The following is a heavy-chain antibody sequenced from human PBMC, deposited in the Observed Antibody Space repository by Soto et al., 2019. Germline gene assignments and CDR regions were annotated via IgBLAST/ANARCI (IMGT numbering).Heavy chain of an antibody. V-gene: IGHV3-11*01. D-gene: IGHD2-2*01. CDR1: GFTFSDYS. CDR2: ISGSGSDI. CDR3: ASPPGGYCSSRSCYVGHHDY. J-gene: IGHJ4*02. Sequence: QVQLVESGGALAKPGGSLRLSCAASGFTFSDYSMSWIRQAPGKGLEWVSYISGSGSDILYADSVRGRFTISRDNAKKLLYLQMNSLRGEDTAVYYCASPPGGYCSSRSCYVGHHDYWGQGTLVTVSS.